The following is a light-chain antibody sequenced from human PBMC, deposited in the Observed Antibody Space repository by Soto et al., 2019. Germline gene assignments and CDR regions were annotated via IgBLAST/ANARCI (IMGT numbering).Light chain of an antibody. V-gene: IGKV3-20*01. CDR2: GAS. J-gene: IGKJ1*01. CDR3: QRYGTSTT. CDR1: QSVSSSY. Sequence: EIVMTQSPTTLSVSPGERATLSCRASQSVSSSYLAWYQQKPGQAPRLLIWGASSRATGIPDRFSGSGSGTSFTLTISGLEPEDFAVYYCQRYGTSTTFGQGTKVDIK.